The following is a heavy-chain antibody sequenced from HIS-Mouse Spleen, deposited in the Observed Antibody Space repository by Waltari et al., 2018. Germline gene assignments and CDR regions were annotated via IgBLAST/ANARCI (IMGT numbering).Heavy chain of an antibody. CDR2: ISYDGSNK. V-gene: IGHV3-30-3*01. CDR1: GFTFSSYA. CDR3: ARDHRNNWAIRD. D-gene: IGHD1-20*01. J-gene: IGHJ4*02. Sequence: QVQLVESGGGVVQPGRSLRLSCAASGFTFSSYAMHWVRQAPGKGLELGAVISYDGSNKYYADSVKGRFTISRDNSKNTLYLQMNSLRAEDTAVYYCARDHRNNWAIRDWGQGTLVTVSS.